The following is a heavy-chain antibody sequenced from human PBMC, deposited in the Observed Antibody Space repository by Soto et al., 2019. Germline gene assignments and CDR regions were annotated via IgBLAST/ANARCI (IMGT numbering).Heavy chain of an antibody. J-gene: IGHJ5*02. D-gene: IGHD4-17*01. CDR3: ARVFGMLSVRYGDFTWFDP. V-gene: IGHV1-69*01. CDR1: GGTFRSYS. CDR2: IIPMSGTA. Sequence: QVQLVQSGAEVKKPGSSVKVSCKASGGTFRSYSVSWVRQAPGQGLEWMGGIIPMSGTAKYAQKFQGRATITADASATTSYMERSSLRSEDTAVYYSARVFGMLSVRYGDFTWFDPWGQGTLVTVSP.